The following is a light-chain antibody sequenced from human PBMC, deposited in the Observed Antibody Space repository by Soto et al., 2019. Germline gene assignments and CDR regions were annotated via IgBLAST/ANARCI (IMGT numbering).Light chain of an antibody. Sequence: EIVLTQSPGTLSLSPGDRATLSCRASDSVRSSYVAWYQQTPGQTPRLLIHGATSRAPGVPDRFSGSESGTDFTLTISRLEPEDFAVYYCQQYAGTPTFGQGTRLAIK. CDR1: DSVRSSY. CDR2: GAT. V-gene: IGKV3-20*01. CDR3: QQYAGTPT. J-gene: IGKJ5*01.